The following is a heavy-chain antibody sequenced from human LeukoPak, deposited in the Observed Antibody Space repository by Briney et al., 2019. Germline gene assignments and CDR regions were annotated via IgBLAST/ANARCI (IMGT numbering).Heavy chain of an antibody. V-gene: IGHV1-69*04. CDR3: ARGAVVPAAITFDP. CDR1: GGTFSSYA. D-gene: IGHD2-2*01. J-gene: IGHJ5*02. Sequence: SVKVSCKASGGTFSSYAISWVRQAPGQGLEWMGRIIPILGIANYAQKFQGRVTITADKSTSTAYMELSSLRSEDTAVYYCARGAVVPAAITFDPWGQGTLVTVSS. CDR2: IIPILGIA.